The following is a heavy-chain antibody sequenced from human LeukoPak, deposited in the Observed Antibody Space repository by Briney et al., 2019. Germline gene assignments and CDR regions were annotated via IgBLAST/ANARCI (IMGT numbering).Heavy chain of an antibody. Sequence: GASVKVSCKVSGYTPTELSMHWVRQAPGKGLEWMGGFDPEDGETIYAQKFQGRVTMTEDTSTDTAYMELSSLRSEDTAVYYCATFIVVVPAAGLDYWGQGTLVTVSS. D-gene: IGHD2-2*01. CDR1: GYTPTELS. CDR3: ATFIVVVPAAGLDY. J-gene: IGHJ4*02. CDR2: FDPEDGET. V-gene: IGHV1-24*01.